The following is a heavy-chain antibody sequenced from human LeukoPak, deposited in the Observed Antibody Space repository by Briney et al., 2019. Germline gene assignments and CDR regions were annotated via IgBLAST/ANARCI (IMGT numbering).Heavy chain of an antibody. CDR3: ARDKAVTTEVTQHFQH. J-gene: IGHJ1*01. CDR2: ISAYNGYT. Sequence: ASVKVSCTASGYTFTNYGISWVRQAPGQGREWMGWISAYNGYTDYAQKLQFRVTMTTDTSTSTAYMELRSLRSDDTAVYYCARDKAVTTEVTQHFQHWGQGTLVTVSS. D-gene: IGHD4-23*01. CDR1: GYTFTNYG. V-gene: IGHV1-18*01.